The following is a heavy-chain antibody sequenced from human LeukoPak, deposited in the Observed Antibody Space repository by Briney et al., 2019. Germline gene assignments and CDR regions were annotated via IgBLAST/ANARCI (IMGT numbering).Heavy chain of an antibody. CDR3: ASLYDSSGYTDWFDP. Sequence: SETLSLTCTVSGGSISSYYWSWIRQPPGKGLEWIGYIYYSGSTNYNPSLKSRVTISVDTSKNQFSLKLSCVTAAHTAVYFCASLYDSSGYTDWFDPWGQGTLVTVSS. CDR1: GGSISSYY. V-gene: IGHV4-59*08. D-gene: IGHD3-22*01. CDR2: IYYSGST. J-gene: IGHJ5*02.